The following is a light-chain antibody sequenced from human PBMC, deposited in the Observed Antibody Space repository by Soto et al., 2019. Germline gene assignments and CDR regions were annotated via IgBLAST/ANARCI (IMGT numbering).Light chain of an antibody. CDR3: QQDNSFPRT. Sequence: DIQMTQSPSFVSASVGDRVTITCRASQAVSTWLAWYQQKPGDAPKLLIYAASTLQSGVPSRFSGSGSGTDFTLTIRSLQHEDFETYYCQQDNSFPRTLGGGTKVDIK. J-gene: IGKJ4*01. CDR2: AAS. V-gene: IGKV1-12*01. CDR1: QAVSTW.